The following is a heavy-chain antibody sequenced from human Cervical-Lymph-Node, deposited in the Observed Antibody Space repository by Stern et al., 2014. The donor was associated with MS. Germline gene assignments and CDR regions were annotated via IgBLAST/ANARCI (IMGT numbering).Heavy chain of an antibody. Sequence: QVQLVQSGDEVKKPGASVKVSCKTSGYTFTNYGISWVRLAPGKGLEWMGWITAYNGNTNYAQNFQGRVTLTTDTSTSTVYMDLKSLRPDDAAVYYCARAAGMLDYWGQGTLVTVS. J-gene: IGHJ4*02. D-gene: IGHD1-1*01. V-gene: IGHV1-18*01. CDR2: ITAYNGNT. CDR3: ARAAGMLDY. CDR1: GYTFTNYG.